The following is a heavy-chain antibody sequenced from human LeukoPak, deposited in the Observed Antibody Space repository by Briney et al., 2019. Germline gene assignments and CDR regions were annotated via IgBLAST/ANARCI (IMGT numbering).Heavy chain of an antibody. CDR1: GYTFTGYY. CDR2: INPNSGGT. D-gene: IGHD2-15*01. CDR3: ARGYCSGGSCYSVENWFDP. V-gene: IGHV1-2*06. J-gene: IGHJ5*02. Sequence: ASVKVSCKAAGYTFTGYYMFWVRQAPGQGLEWMGRINPNSGGTNYAQKFQGRVTMTRDTSISTAYMELSRLRSDDTAVFYCARGYCSGGSCYSVENWFDPWGQGTLVTVSS.